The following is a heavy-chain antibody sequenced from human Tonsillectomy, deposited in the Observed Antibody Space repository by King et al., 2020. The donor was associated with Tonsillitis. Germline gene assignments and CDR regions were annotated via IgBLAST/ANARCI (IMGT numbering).Heavy chain of an antibody. CDR3: ARDEGICGVASYYAVDV. Sequence: QLVQSGAEVKKPGSTVKVSCKASGGTFTNYAINWVRQAPGQGLEWLVRVIPLRGSSNYAQKYQGRVTITADTATTTAYMELRSLTSEDTAVYYCARDEGICGVASYYAVDVWGQGTTVSVFS. V-gene: IGHV1-69*09. CDR2: VIPLRGSS. J-gene: IGHJ6*02. CDR1: GGTFTNYA. D-gene: IGHD3-3*02.